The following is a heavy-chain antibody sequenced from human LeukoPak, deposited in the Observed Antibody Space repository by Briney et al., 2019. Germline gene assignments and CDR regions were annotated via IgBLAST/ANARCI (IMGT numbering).Heavy chain of an antibody. CDR3: AKSRGYSNTSPFDY. CDR2: ISGSGGNT. V-gene: IGHV3-23*01. D-gene: IGHD6-13*01. CDR1: GFTFNSYA. Sequence: GGSLRLSCAAPGFTFNSYAMSWGRHAPGQGQEWVSGISGSGGNTYYADSVKGRFTISRDNSRNTLYLQMNSLTAEDTAVYYCAKSRGYSNTSPFDYWGRGTLVAVSS. J-gene: IGHJ4*02.